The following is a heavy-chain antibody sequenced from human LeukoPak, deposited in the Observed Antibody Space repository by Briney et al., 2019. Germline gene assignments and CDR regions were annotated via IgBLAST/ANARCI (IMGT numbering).Heavy chain of an antibody. CDR3: ARDPMIIATGNWLDP. J-gene: IGHJ5*02. Sequence: ASVKVSCKASGYTFTSYGISWVRQAPGQGLEWMGWISGYNGNTNYAQKLQGRVTMTTDTSTRTAYMELRSLRSDDTAVYYCARDPMIIATGNWLDPWGQGTLVTVSS. V-gene: IGHV1-18*01. CDR2: ISGYNGNT. D-gene: IGHD3-22*01. CDR1: GYTFTSYG.